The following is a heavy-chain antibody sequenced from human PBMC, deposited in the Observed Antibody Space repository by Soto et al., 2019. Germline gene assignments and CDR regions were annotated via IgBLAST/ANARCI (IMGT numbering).Heavy chain of an antibody. J-gene: IGHJ6*02. D-gene: IGHD2-21*02. CDR3: AREGALLFGGNSDYYSTMDV. Sequence: PSETLSLTCAVSGGSMRSNNRWSWVRQPPGKGLEWIGEIFHSGSTNYNPSLKTRVTISVDKSKNQFSLKLSSVTAADTAFYYCAREGALLFGGNSDYYSTMDVWGQGTTVTVSS. V-gene: IGHV4-4*02. CDR1: GGSMRSNNR. CDR2: IFHSGST.